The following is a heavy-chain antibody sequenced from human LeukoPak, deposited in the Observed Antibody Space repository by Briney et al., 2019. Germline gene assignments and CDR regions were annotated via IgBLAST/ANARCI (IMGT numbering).Heavy chain of an antibody. V-gene: IGHV4-34*01. CDR1: GGSFSGYY. Sequence: SETLSLTCAVYGGSFSGYYWSWIRQPPGKGLEWIGEINHSGSTNYNPSLKRRVTISVDTSKNQFSLKLSSVTAADTAVYYCARGGRRWLPLDYWGQGTLVTVSS. CDR3: ARGGRRWLPLDY. J-gene: IGHJ4*02. D-gene: IGHD5-24*01. CDR2: INHSGST.